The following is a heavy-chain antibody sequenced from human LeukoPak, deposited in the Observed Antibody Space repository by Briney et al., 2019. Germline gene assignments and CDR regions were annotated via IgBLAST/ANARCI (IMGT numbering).Heavy chain of an antibody. V-gene: IGHV7-4-1*02. J-gene: IGHJ4*02. CDR1: GYTFTSYA. CDR3: ARDQTYSGYDLFDY. D-gene: IGHD5-12*01. Sequence: ASVKVSCEASGYTFTSYAMNWVRQAPGQGLEWMGWINTNTGNPTYAQGFTGRFVFSLDTSVSTAYLQISSLKAEDTAVYYCARDQTYSGYDLFDYWGQGTLVTVSS. CDR2: INTNTGNP.